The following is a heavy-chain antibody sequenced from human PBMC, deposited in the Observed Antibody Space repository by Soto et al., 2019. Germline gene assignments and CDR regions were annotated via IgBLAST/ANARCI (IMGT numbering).Heavy chain of an antibody. CDR3: ARYKSNYYYGMDV. D-gene: IGHD1-20*01. J-gene: IGHJ6*02. V-gene: IGHV4-34*01. Sequence: SETRSLTCAVYGGSFSGYYWSWIRQPPGKGLEWIGEINHSGSTNYNPSLKSRVTISVDTSKNQFSLKLSSVTAADTAVYYCARYKSNYYYGMDVWGQGTTVTVSS. CDR1: GGSFSGYY. CDR2: INHSGST.